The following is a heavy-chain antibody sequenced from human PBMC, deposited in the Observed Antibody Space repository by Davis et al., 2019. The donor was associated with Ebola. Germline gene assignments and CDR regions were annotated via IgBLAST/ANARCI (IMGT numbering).Heavy chain of an antibody. J-gene: IGHJ4*02. V-gene: IGHV3-33*01. D-gene: IGHD3-10*01. Sequence: GESLKISCAASGFSFSAYGMHWVRQAPGKGLEWVALIWYDGSKKYYADSVNGRFTISRDNSKNTLYLQMNSLRAEDTAVFYCARDRFGSGNYYNGRLDYWGQGALVTVPS. CDR1: GFSFSAYG. CDR3: ARDRFGSGNYYNGRLDY. CDR2: IWYDGSKK.